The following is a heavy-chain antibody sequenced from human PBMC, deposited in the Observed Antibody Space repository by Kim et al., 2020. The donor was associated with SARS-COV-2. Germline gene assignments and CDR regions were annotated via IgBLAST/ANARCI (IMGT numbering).Heavy chain of an antibody. J-gene: IGHJ5*01. CDR3: ARHGFNGFDS. D-gene: IGHD2-8*01. CDR1: GYTFSNYW. V-gene: IGHV5-10-1*01. CDR2: IDPFDSHT. Sequence: GESLKISCQTSGYTFSNYWISWVRQRPGEGLEWMGKIDPFDSHTNYDPTFQGHVAISVDTAVSSAYLQWSSLKASDTAIYYCARHGFNGFDSWGQGIPVTVSS.